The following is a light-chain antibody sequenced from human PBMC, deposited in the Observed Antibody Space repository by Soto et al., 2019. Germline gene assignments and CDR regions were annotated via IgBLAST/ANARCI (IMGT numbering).Light chain of an antibody. CDR3: QSYDSSLSVV. V-gene: IGLV1-40*01. J-gene: IGLJ2*01. Sequence: QSVLTQPPSVSGAPGQRVTISCTGSSSNIGADYDVHWYLQLPGTAPKLLIYGNNNRPSGVPDRFSGSKSGTSASLAITGLQAEDEADYYCQSYDSSLSVVFGGGTKVTVL. CDR1: SSNIGADYD. CDR2: GNN.